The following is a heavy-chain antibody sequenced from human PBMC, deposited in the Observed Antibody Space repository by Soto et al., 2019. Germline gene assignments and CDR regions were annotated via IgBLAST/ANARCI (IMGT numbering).Heavy chain of an antibody. Sequence: ASVKVSCKASGYTFTSYAMHWVRQAPGQRLEWMGWINAGNGNTKYSQKFQGRVTITRDTSASTAYMELSSLRSEDTAVYYCASGVVVVDATQFRYYGMDVWGQGTTVTVSS. J-gene: IGHJ6*02. CDR3: ASGVVVVDATQFRYYGMDV. CDR2: INAGNGNT. CDR1: GYTFTSYA. V-gene: IGHV1-3*01. D-gene: IGHD2-15*01.